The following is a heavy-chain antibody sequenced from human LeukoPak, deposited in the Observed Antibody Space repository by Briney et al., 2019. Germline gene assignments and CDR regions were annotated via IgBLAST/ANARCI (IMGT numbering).Heavy chain of an antibody. V-gene: IGHV4-31*03. CDR1: GGSISSGGYY. J-gene: IGHJ3*02. CDR2: IYYSGIT. Sequence: PSETLSLTCTVSGGSISSGGYYWSWIRQHPGKGLEWIGYIYYSGITYYNPSLKSRVTISVDTSKNQFSPKLSSVTAADTAVYYCARVGNVGYDFWSGYPIWGQGTMVTVSS. CDR3: ARVGNVGYDFWSGYPI. D-gene: IGHD3-3*01.